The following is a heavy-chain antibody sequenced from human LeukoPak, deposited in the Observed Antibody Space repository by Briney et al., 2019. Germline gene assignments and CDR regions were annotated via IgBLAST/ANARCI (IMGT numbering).Heavy chain of an antibody. J-gene: IGHJ4*02. CDR1: GFTFSSYS. V-gene: IGHV3-48*02. D-gene: IGHD3-22*01. Sequence: GSLRLSCAASGFTFSSYSMNWVRQAPGKGLEWVSYISSSSSTIYYADSVKGRFTISRDNAKNSLYLQMNSLRDEDTAVYYCAREPYYYDSSGYYDYWGQGTLVTASS. CDR3: AREPYYYDSSGYYDY. CDR2: ISSSSSTI.